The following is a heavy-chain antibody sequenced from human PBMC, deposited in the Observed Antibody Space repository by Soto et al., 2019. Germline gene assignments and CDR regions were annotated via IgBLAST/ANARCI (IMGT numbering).Heavy chain of an antibody. CDR2: ISAYNGNT. Sequence: QVQLVQSGAEVKKPGASVKVSCEASGYTFTSYGISWVRQAPGQGLEWMGWISAYNGNTNYAQKLQGRVTMTTDTSTSTAYMELRSLRSDDTAVYYCAREYSSSWLPGVGYFDYWGQGTLVTVSS. D-gene: IGHD6-13*01. V-gene: IGHV1-18*01. J-gene: IGHJ4*02. CDR3: AREYSSSWLPGVGYFDY. CDR1: GYTFTSYG.